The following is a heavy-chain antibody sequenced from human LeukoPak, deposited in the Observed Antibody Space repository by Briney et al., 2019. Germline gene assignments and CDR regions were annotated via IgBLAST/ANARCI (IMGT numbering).Heavy chain of an antibody. CDR3: AKDFTKSSGWYFDY. CDR2: ISGSGGST. D-gene: IGHD6-19*01. J-gene: IGHJ4*02. CDR1: GFAFSSYA. V-gene: IGHV3-23*01. Sequence: GGSLRLSCAASGFAFSSYAMTWVRQAPGKGLEWVSAISGSGGSTYYADSVKGRFTISRDNSKNTLYLQMNSLRAEDTAVYYCAKDFTKSSGWYFDYWGQGTLVTVSS.